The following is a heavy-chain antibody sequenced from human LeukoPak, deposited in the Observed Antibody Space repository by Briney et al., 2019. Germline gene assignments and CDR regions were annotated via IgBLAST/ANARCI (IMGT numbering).Heavy chain of an antibody. J-gene: IGHJ6*02. CDR3: ARERYCTDTRCRYGMDV. Sequence: PGGSLRLSCAASGFTVTNNYMSWVRQAPGKGLEWVSVIYSGDRTHYADSVKGRFTISRDKSKNTLYLQMNSLRAEDTAVYYCARERYCTDTRCRYGMDVWGQGTTVTVSS. D-gene: IGHD2-8*02. CDR2: IYSGDRT. CDR1: GFTVTNNY. V-gene: IGHV3-66*01.